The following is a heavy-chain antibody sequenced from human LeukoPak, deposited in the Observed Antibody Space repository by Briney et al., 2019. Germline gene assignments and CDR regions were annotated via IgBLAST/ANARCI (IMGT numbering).Heavy chain of an antibody. V-gene: IGHV3-7*03. J-gene: IGHJ3*02. CDR2: IKQDATEK. CDR3: AKAASSWYLDAFDI. Sequence: GGSLRLSCAASGFTVSNYWMSWVRQAPGKGLEWVANIKQDATEKYYVDSVKGRFTISRDNSKNTLYLQMNSLRAEDTAVYYCAKAASSWYLDAFDIWGQGTMVTVSS. CDR1: GFTVSNYW. D-gene: IGHD6-13*01.